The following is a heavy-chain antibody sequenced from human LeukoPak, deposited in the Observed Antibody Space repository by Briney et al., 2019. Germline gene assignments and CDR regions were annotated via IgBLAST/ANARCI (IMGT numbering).Heavy chain of an antibody. J-gene: IGHJ4*02. CDR1: GGSISSYY. D-gene: IGHD3-9*01. V-gene: IGHV4-59*12. CDR3: ARVNYDILTGYYYFDY. CDR2: IYYSGST. Sequence: SETLSLTCTVSGGSISSYYWSWVRQPPGKGLEWIGFIYYSGSTNYNPSLKGRVAISVDRSKNQFSLKLSSVTAADTAVYYCARVNYDILTGYYYFDYWGQGTLVTVSS.